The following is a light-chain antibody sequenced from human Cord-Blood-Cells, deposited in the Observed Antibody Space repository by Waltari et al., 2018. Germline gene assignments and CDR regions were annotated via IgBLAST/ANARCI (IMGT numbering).Light chain of an antibody. CDR1: SSNIGSST. CDR3: AAWDDSLNGRYV. V-gene: IGLV1-44*01. CDR2: SNN. J-gene: IGLJ1*01. Sequence: QSVLTQPPSASGTPGQRVIIPCSGSSSNIGSSTVNWSQQLPGTAPIPLIYSNNPRPSGVPDRFSGSKSCTSTSLAISGLQSEDEADYYCAAWDDSLNGRYVFGTGTKVTVL.